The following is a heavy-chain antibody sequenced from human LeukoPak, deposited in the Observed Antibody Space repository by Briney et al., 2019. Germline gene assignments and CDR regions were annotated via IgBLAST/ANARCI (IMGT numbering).Heavy chain of an antibody. CDR2: VSPPGGGT. J-gene: IGHJ4*02. Sequence: GGSLRLSCVASGFSFSYHGMNWVRLAPGKGLEWVSGVSPPGGGTYYADSVKGRFTISRDNSKNTLYLQMNSLRAEDTAVYYCAKDFYYDILTGYERVADYWGQGTLVTVSS. CDR1: GFSFSYHG. CDR3: AKDFYYDILTGYERVADY. D-gene: IGHD3-9*01. V-gene: IGHV3-23*01.